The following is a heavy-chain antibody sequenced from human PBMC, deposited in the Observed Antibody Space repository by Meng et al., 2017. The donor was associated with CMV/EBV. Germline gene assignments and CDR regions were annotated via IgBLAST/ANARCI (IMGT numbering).Heavy chain of an antibody. CDR1: GFTFSSYS. D-gene: IGHD6-13*01. V-gene: IGHV3-21*01. J-gene: IGHJ6*02. Sequence: GGSLRLSCAASGFTFSSYSMNWVRQAPGKGLEWVSSISSSSSYIYYADSVKGRFIISRDNAKNSLYLQMNSLRAEDTAVYYCARIIAAAGVPDYYYYGMDVWGQGTTVTVSS. CDR3: ARIIAAAGVPDYYYYGMDV. CDR2: ISSSSSYI.